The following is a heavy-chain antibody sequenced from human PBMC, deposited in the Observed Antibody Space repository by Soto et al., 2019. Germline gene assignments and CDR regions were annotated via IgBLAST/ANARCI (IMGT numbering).Heavy chain of an antibody. CDR3: ARAGDDCSTTTCYVIDY. CDR2: INAGKGNT. CDR1: GYTFTTYA. V-gene: IGHV1-3*01. J-gene: IGHJ4*02. Sequence: AASVKVSCKASGYTFTTYAIHWVRQAPGQRLEWMAWINAGKGNTKYSQNFQGRVTVTRDTSASTAYMELNSLRSEDTAVYYCARAGDDCSTTTCYVIDYWGQGSLVTVSS. D-gene: IGHD2-2*01.